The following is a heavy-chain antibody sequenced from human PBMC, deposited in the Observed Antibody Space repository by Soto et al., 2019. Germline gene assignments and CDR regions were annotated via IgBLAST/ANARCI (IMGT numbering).Heavy chain of an antibody. CDR2: IKSKTDGGTT. J-gene: IGHJ4*02. CDR1: GFTFSNAW. V-gene: IGHV3-15*01. D-gene: IGHD2-15*01. Sequence: EVQLVESGGGLVKPGGSLRLSCAASGFTFSNAWMSWVRQAPGKGLEWVGRIKSKTDGGTTDYAAPVKGRFTISGDDSKNTLYLQMNSLKTEDTAVYYCTTRVVVVAATPKVFDYWGQGTLVTVSS. CDR3: TTRVVVVAATPKVFDY.